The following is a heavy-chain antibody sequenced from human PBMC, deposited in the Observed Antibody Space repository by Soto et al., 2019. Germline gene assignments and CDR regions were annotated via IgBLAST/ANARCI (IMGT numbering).Heavy chain of an antibody. CDR1: GFTFSNYN. V-gene: IGHV3-21*01. J-gene: IGHJ6*03. Sequence: PGGSLRLSCAASGFTFSNYNMNWVRQAPGKGLEWVSSISSSSGYIYYANSMKGRFTISRDNAKNSLYLQMNSLRAEDTAVYYCARYLSDYMDVWGKGTTVTVSS. CDR2: ISSSSGYI. CDR3: ARYLSDYMDV. D-gene: IGHD1-26*01.